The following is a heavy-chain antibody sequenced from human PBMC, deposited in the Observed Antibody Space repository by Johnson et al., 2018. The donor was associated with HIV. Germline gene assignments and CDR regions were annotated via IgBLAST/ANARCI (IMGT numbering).Heavy chain of an antibody. V-gene: IGHV3-11*01. Sequence: QVQLVESGGGLVKPGGSLRLSCAASGFTFSDYYMSWIRQAPGKGLEWVSYISSSGSNIHYADSVKGRFTISRDNSKNTLDLQMNSLRAGDTAVYYCAKDDALQREPNAFDIWGQGTMVTVSS. CDR1: GFTFSDYY. CDR2: ISSSGSNI. J-gene: IGHJ3*02. D-gene: IGHD1-14*01. CDR3: AKDDALQREPNAFDI.